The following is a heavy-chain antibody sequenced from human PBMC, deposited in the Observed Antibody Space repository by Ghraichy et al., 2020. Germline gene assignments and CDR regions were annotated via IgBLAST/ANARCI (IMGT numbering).Heavy chain of an antibody. CDR3: TRDLTKPDRGDF. Sequence: ASVKVSCKTSGYTFSGYYIHWVRQAPGQGLEWMGWINPNSGGTNYAQKFQGRVTMTSDTSIGTAYMDLSWLRSDDTAIYYCTRDLTKPDRGDFWGQGTLVTVSS. V-gene: IGHV1-2*02. J-gene: IGHJ4*02. CDR1: GYTFSGYY. CDR2: INPNSGGT. D-gene: IGHD2-2*01.